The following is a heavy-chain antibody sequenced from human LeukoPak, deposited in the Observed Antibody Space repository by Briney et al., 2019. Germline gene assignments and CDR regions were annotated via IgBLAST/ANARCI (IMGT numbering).Heavy chain of an antibody. Sequence: GGSLRLSCAASGFAFSDHWMIWVRQAPGKGLEWVANINQDESKKYYVDSVEGRFTISRDNAKNSVYLQMNSLRAEDTALYYCALGTYSSSPSWGQGTLVSVSS. CDR2: INQDESKK. J-gene: IGHJ5*02. D-gene: IGHD6-6*01. CDR3: ALGTYSSSPS. V-gene: IGHV3-7*01. CDR1: GFAFSDHW.